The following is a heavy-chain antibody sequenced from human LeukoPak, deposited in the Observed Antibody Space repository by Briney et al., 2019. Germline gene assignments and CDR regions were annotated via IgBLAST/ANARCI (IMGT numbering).Heavy chain of an antibody. CDR2: NIPIFGTA. CDR1: GYTFTSYG. CDR3: ARGPLRFLGGIDY. V-gene: IGHV1-69*13. J-gene: IGHJ4*02. D-gene: IGHD3-3*01. Sequence: SVKVSCKASGYTFTSYGISWVRQAPGQGLEWMGGNIPIFGTANYAQNFQGRVTITADDSTSTAYMALSTLRSEDTAVYYCARGPLRFLGGIDYWGQGTLVTVYS.